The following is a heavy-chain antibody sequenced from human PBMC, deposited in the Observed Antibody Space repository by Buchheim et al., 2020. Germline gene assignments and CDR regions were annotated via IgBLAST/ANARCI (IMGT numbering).Heavy chain of an antibody. J-gene: IGHJ6*02. D-gene: IGHD3-22*01. V-gene: IGHV4-4*02. CDR1: GGSISSSNW. Sequence: QVQLQESGPGLVKPSGTLSLTCAVSGGSISSSNWWSWVRQPPGKGLEWIGEIYHSGSTNYNPSLKSRGTISVDKSKNQFSPKLSSVTAADTAVYYCARETRDYYDSSGYYFRYYYYGMDVWGQGTT. CDR3: ARETRDYYDSSGYYFRYYYYGMDV. CDR2: IYHSGST.